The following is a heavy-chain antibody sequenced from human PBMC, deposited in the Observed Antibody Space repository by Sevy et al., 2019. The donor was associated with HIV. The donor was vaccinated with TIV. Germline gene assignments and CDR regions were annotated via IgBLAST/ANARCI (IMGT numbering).Heavy chain of an antibody. CDR3: AKDHALTTLWVNNWLES. CDR1: GFTFSSYG. J-gene: IGHJ5*01. Sequence: GGSLRISCAASGFTFSSYGMHWVRQAPGKGLEWVAVITYDGSNQYYTDSVKGRFTISRDDSKNTLYLQMNSLRAEDTAVYCCAKDHALTTLWVNNWLESRGQGTLVTVSS. CDR2: ITYDGSNQ. D-gene: IGHD4-17*01. V-gene: IGHV3-30*18.